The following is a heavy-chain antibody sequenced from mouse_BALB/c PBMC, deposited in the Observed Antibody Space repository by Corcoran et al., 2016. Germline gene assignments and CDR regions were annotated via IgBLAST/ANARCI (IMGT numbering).Heavy chain of an antibody. D-gene: IGHD1-1*01. CDR2: INPYNGGT. CDR1: GYSFTDYT. J-gene: IGHJ1*01. V-gene: IGHV1-26*01. CDR3: AGGYGSSYWYFDV. Sequence: EFQLQQSGPELVKPGASMKISCKASGYSFTDYTMNWVKQSHGKNLEWIGLINPYNGGTSYNQKFKGKATLTVDKSSSTAYMELLSLTSEDSAVDYCAGGYGSSYWYFDVWGAGTTVTVSS.